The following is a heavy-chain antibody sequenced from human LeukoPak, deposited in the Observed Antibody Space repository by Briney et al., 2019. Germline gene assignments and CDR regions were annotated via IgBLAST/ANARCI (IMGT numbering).Heavy chain of an antibody. CDR3: ARDGVPLTRYYNVGGFYDYYMDV. J-gene: IGHJ6*03. D-gene: IGHD3-9*01. V-gene: IGHV1-2*02. CDR1: GYTFTDYY. Sequence: ASVKVSCKASGYTFTDYYIHWVRQAPGQGPEWMGWINPNSGGINYAQKFQGRVTMTRDTSIRTAYVELSSLRSDDTAIYYCARDGVPLTRYYNVGGFYDYYMDVWGKGTTVTVSS. CDR2: INPNSGGI.